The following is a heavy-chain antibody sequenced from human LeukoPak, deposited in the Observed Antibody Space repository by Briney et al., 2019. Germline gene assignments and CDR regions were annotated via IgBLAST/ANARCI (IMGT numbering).Heavy chain of an antibody. J-gene: IGHJ4*02. D-gene: IGHD3-22*01. V-gene: IGHV3-30-3*01. CDR2: ISYDGSNK. Sequence: PGGSLRLSCAASGFAFNTYAMHWVRQAPGKGLEWLAFISYDGSNKYYEDSVKGRFTISRDSSKNTLYLQMNSLRAEDAAVYYGARERNYYDSSGYYEYWGQGTLVTVSS. CDR1: GFAFNTYA. CDR3: ARERNYYDSSGYYEY.